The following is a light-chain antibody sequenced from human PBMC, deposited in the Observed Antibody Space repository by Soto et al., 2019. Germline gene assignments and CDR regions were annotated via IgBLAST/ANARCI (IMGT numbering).Light chain of an antibody. V-gene: IGKV1-5*03. Sequence: DIQMTQSPSTLSASVGDRVTITCRASQSISSWLAWYQQKPGKAPKLLIYKASSLESGVPSRFNGSGSGTEFTLTFSGLQPDDCATYYGHKYNNDLGTFGQGTKGEIK. CDR3: HKYNNDLGT. J-gene: IGKJ1*01. CDR1: QSISSW. CDR2: KAS.